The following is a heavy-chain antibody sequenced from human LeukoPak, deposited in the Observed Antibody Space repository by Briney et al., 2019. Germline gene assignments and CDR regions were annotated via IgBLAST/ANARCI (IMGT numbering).Heavy chain of an antibody. CDR3: ARDRVVVPAAFDY. D-gene: IGHD2-2*01. Sequence: GASVKVSCKASGYTFTAYYMHWVRQAPGQGLEWMGWINLNSGGTNYAQKFQGRVTMTRDTSISTAYMELSRLRSDDTAVYYCARDRVVVPAAFDYWGQGTLVTVSS. V-gene: IGHV1-2*02. CDR2: INLNSGGT. CDR1: GYTFTAYY. J-gene: IGHJ4*02.